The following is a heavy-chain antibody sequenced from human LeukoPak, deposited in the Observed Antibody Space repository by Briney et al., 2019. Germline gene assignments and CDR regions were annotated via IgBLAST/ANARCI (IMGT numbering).Heavy chain of an antibody. Sequence: GGSLRLSCAASGFTFSSYSMNWVRQAPGKGLEWVSSISSSSSYIYYADSLKGRFTISRDNAKNSLYLQMNSLRAEDTAVYYCARVEYTAMVLPDYWGQGTLVTVSS. J-gene: IGHJ4*02. CDR3: ARVEYTAMVLPDY. CDR1: GFTFSSYS. V-gene: IGHV3-21*01. D-gene: IGHD5-18*01. CDR2: ISSSSSYI.